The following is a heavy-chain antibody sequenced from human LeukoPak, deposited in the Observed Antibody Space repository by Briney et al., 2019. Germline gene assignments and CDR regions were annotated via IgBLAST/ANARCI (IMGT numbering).Heavy chain of an antibody. CDR3: ARSFGGNFDY. Sequence: PSETLSLTCAVYGGSFSGYYWSWTRQPPGKGLEWIGEINHSGSTNYNPSLKSRVTISVDTSKNQFSLKLSSVTAADTAVYYCARSFGGNFDYWGQGTLVTVSS. V-gene: IGHV4-34*01. D-gene: IGHD3-16*01. CDR1: GGSFSGYY. CDR2: INHSGST. J-gene: IGHJ4*02.